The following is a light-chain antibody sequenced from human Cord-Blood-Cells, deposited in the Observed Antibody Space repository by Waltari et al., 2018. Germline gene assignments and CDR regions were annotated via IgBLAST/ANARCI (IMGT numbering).Light chain of an antibody. CDR2: DAS. CDR1: QSVSSY. V-gene: IGKV3-11*01. J-gene: IGKJ2*03. Sequence: EIVLTQSPATLSLSPGERATLSCRASQSVSSYLACYQQKPGQAPRLVIYDASTRATRIPAGFSGSGSGTDFTLTISSLEPEDFAVYYCQQRSNWPPLYSFGQGAKLEIK. CDR3: QQRSNWPPLYS.